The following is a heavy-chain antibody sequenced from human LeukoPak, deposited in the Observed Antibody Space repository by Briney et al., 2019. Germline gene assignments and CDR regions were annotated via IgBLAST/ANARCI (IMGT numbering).Heavy chain of an antibody. CDR3: ARGSSSRWFDP. CDR1: GFTFSSYS. D-gene: IGHD6-6*01. J-gene: IGHJ5*02. V-gene: IGHV3-21*01. Sequence: GGSLRLSCAASGFTFSSYSMNWVRQAPGKGLEWVSSISSSSSYIYYADSVKGRFTISRDNARNSLCLQMNSLRAEDTAVYYCARGSSSRWFDPWGQGTLVTVPS. CDR2: ISSSSSYI.